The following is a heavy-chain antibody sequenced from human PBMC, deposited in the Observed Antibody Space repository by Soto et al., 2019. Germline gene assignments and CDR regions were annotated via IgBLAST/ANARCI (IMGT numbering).Heavy chain of an antibody. Sequence: QVQLQESGPGLVKPSQTLSLTCTVSGDSISSGDYYWSWIRQHPGKGLEWIGSIYYTGSAYYNPSLRSRVSISIETSKTQFSLNLNSVTAADTAVYYCARGDYIFNYFDYWGQGTLVTVSS. V-gene: IGHV4-31*03. J-gene: IGHJ4*02. CDR2: IYYTGSA. CDR1: GDSISSGDYY. CDR3: ARGDYIFNYFDY. D-gene: IGHD4-4*01.